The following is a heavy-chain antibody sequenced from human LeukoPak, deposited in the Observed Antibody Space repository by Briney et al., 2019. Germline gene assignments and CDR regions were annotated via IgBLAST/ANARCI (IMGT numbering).Heavy chain of an antibody. J-gene: IGHJ5*02. V-gene: IGHV4-30-2*01. Sequence: KASETLSLTCAVSGGSISSGGYSWSWIRQPPGKGLEWIGYIYHSGSTYYNPSLKCRVTISVDRSKNQFSLKLSSVTAADTAVYYCARVGLLADWFDPWGQGTLVTVSS. CDR1: GGSISSGGYS. CDR3: ARVGLLADWFDP. CDR2: IYHSGST.